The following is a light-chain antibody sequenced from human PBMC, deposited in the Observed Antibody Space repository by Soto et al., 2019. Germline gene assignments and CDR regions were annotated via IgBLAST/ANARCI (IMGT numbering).Light chain of an antibody. CDR1: SSDIGAYNF. V-gene: IGLV2-11*01. CDR3: CSFATTYSYV. Sequence: QSALTQPRAVSGSPGQSVTVSCTGASSDIGAYNFVSWYQQHPGKAPKLIIYDVTKRRSGVPHRFSGSKSGNTASLTISGLQAEDEADYYCCSFATTYSYVFGTGTKLTVL. CDR2: DVT. J-gene: IGLJ1*01.